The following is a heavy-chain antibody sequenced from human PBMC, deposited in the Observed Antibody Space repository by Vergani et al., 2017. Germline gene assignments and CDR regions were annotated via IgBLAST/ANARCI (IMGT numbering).Heavy chain of an antibody. V-gene: IGHV4-34*01. CDR1: GGSFSGYY. D-gene: IGHD3-10*01. CDR3: ARDRRGWFGELLWKEDWYFDL. Sequence: QVQLQQWGAGLLKPSETLSLTCAVYGGSFSGYYWSWIRQPPGKGLEWIGEINHSGSTNYNPSLKSRVTMSVDTSKNQFSLKLRSVTAADTAVYYCARDRRGWFGELLWKEDWYFDLWGRGTLVTVSS. CDR2: INHSGST. J-gene: IGHJ2*01.